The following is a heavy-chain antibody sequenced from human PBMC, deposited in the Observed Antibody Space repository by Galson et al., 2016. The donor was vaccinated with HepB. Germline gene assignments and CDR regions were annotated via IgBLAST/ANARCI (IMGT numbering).Heavy chain of an antibody. Sequence: SLRLSCAASGFTVSSRYISWVRQPPGKGLEWVSLFYSGSNTYYADSVKGRFTISSDTAKNTVYLQLNSLRADDTAVYFCTTFKSFGGFDSWGQGTLVTVSS. CDR1: GFTVSSRY. V-gene: IGHV3-53*03. CDR3: TTFKSFGGFDS. CDR2: FYSGSNT. D-gene: IGHD3-16*01. J-gene: IGHJ4*02.